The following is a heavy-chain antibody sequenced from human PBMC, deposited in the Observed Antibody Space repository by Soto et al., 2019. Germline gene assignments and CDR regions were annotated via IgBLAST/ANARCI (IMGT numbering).Heavy chain of an antibody. CDR1: GGSISSGGYY. V-gene: IGHV4-31*03. CDR2: IYYSGST. J-gene: IGHJ4*01. CDR3: ARGATMFRGVIRTPYFDY. Sequence: QVQLQESGPGLVKPSQTLSLTCTVSGGSISSGGYYWSWIRQHPGKGLEWIGYIYYSGSTYYNPSLNGRVTISVDTSKYQFSLTLSSVTAADTAVYYCARGATMFRGVIRTPYFDYWGQGTLVPVSS. D-gene: IGHD3-10*01.